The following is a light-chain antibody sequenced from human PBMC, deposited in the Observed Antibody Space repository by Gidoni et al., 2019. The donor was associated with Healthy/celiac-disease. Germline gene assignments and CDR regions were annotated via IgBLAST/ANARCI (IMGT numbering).Light chain of an antibody. V-gene: IGKV1-5*03. CDR1: QSISSW. CDR2: KAS. J-gene: IGKJ2*01. CDR3: QQYNSYLRYT. Sequence: DIQMTQSPSTLSASVGDRVTITCRASQSISSWLAWYQQKPGKAPKLLIYKASSLESGVPSRFRGSGSGTEFTLTISSLQPDDFATYYCQQYNSYLRYTFXXXTKLEIK.